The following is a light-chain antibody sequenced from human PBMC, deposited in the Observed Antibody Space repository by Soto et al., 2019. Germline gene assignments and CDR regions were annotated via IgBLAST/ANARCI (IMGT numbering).Light chain of an antibody. V-gene: IGKV1-33*01. CDR2: DAS. Sequence: DIQMTQSPSSLSASVGDRVTITCQASQNINIYLNWYQQSPGRAPKLLIYDASSFEKGVPSRFSGTGSGTHFTLTISSLQPEDIATYYCQPYDDLPFTFGPGTKVDIK. J-gene: IGKJ3*01. CDR3: QPYDDLPFT. CDR1: QNINIY.